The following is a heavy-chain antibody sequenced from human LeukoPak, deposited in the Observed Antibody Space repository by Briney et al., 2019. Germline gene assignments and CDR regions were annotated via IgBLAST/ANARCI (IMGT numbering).Heavy chain of an antibody. D-gene: IGHD6-13*01. CDR1: GYTFTDYY. V-gene: IGHV1-2*04. CDR3: ARASSSWYYFDY. Sequence: ASVKVSCKASGYTFTDYYMHWVRQAPGQGLEWMGCINPNSGGTNYAQKFQGWVTMTRDTSISTAFMELSRLRSDDTAVFYCARASSSWYYFDYWGQGTLVTVSS. CDR2: INPNSGGT. J-gene: IGHJ4*02.